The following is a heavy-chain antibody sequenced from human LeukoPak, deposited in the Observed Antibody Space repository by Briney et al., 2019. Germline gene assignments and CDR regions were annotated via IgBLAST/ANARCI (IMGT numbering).Heavy chain of an antibody. D-gene: IGHD2-8*01. CDR1: GDSISSSSHY. J-gene: IGHJ4*02. CDR3: ARDRGYCINGVCYAFDY. V-gene: IGHV4-39*07. Sequence: SETLSLTCTVSGDSISSSSHYWGWIRQPPGKGLEWIGTIYYSGSSYYNPSLKSRVTISIDTSKNKFSLKLSSVTAADTAVYYCARDRGYCINGVCYAFDYWGQGTLVTVSS. CDR2: IYYSGSS.